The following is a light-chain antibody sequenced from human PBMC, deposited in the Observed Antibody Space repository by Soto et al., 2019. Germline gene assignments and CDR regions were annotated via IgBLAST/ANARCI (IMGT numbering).Light chain of an antibody. J-gene: IGLJ2*01. CDR1: SSDVGGYNY. CDR3: CSYAGSSTLV. V-gene: IGLV2-11*01. CDR2: DVT. Sequence: SALTQPRSVSGSPGQSVTISCTGTSSDVGGYNYVSWYQQHPGKAPKLMIYDVTKRPSGVPDRFSGSKSGNTASLTISGLQAEDEADYYCCSYAGSSTLVFGGGTKVTVL.